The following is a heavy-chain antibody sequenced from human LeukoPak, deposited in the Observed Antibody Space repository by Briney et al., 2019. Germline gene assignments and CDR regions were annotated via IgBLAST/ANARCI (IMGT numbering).Heavy chain of an antibody. D-gene: IGHD3-9*01. CDR1: GVSISSSSYY. J-gene: IGHJ3*02. V-gene: IGHV4-61*02. CDR2: IYTSGST. CDR3: ARAYYDILTGHDAFDI. Sequence: SETLTLTCTVSGVSISSSSYYWGWIRQPPGKGLEWIGRIYTSGSTNYNPSLKSRVTISVDTSKNQFSLKLSSVTAADTAVYYCARAYYDILTGHDAFDIWSQGTMVTVSS.